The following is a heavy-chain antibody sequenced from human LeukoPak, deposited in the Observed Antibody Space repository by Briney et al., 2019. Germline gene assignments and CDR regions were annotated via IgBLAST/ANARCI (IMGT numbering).Heavy chain of an antibody. V-gene: IGHV3-30*18. D-gene: IGHD3-10*01. CDR2: ISYDGSNK. CDR1: GFTFSSYG. CDR3: AKGAYYNSGTPSLFDY. J-gene: IGHJ4*02. Sequence: QSGGSLRLSCAASGFTFSSYGMNWVRQAPGKGLEWVAVISYDGSNKYYADSVKSRFTISRDNSENTVHLQMDSLRPEDTAIYYCAKGAYYNSGTPSLFDYWGQGTLVTVSS.